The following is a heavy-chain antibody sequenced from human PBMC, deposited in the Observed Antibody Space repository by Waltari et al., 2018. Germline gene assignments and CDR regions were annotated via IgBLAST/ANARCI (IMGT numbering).Heavy chain of an antibody. J-gene: IGHJ4*02. CDR2: IYSGGDT. D-gene: IGHD4-17*01. CDR3: ARDKGGDYGDYLGY. V-gene: IGHV3-53*01. CDR1: GFRVSSNY. Sequence: EVQLVESGGGSIHPGGSLRLSCARSGFRVSSNYRTWVRQAPGKGLEWVSLIYSGGDTYYADSVKGRFTISRDNSKNTLYLRMNSLRAEDTAVYYCARDKGGDYGDYLGYWGQGTLVTVSS.